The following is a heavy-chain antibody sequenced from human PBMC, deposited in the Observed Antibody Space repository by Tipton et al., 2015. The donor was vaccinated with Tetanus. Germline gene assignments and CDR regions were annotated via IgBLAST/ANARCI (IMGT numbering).Heavy chain of an antibody. Sequence: TLSLTCTVSGGSVNDGGFYWTWIRQPPGKALEWVAHIYYSGSATYNPSVASRATVSIDMSKNQFSLRLTSATAADTAVYYCARANNDFPKKGPFDSWGQGSLVIVSS. J-gene: IGHJ4*02. CDR3: ARANNDFPKKGPFDS. D-gene: IGHD3-3*01. CDR1: GGSVNDGGFY. CDR2: IYYSGSA. V-gene: IGHV4-61*08.